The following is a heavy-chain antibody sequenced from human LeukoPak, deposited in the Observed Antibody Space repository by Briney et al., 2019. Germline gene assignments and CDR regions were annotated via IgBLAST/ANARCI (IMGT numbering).Heavy chain of an antibody. Sequence: ASVKVSCKVSGYTLTELSMHWVRQAPGKGLEWMGGFDPEDGETIYAQKFQGRVTMTEDTSTDTAYMELSRLRSDDTAVYYCARAYYYDSSGYGSWFDPWGQGTLVTVSS. V-gene: IGHV1-24*01. CDR2: FDPEDGET. J-gene: IGHJ5*02. CDR3: ARAYYYDSSGYGSWFDP. D-gene: IGHD3-22*01. CDR1: GYTLTELS.